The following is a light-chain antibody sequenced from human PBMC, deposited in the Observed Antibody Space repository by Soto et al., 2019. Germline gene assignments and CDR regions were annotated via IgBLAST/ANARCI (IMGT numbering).Light chain of an antibody. CDR2: AAS. CDR3: QQSYHTPLT. J-gene: IGKJ4*01. Sequence: DIEMTQSPSSLSASLGDRVTITCRASQSISNYLNWYQHKPGKAPKLLIYAASSLQSGVPTRFRGSGSGTDFTLTISSLQPEDFATYYCQQSYHTPLTFGGGTKVEIK. V-gene: IGKV1-39*01. CDR1: QSISNY.